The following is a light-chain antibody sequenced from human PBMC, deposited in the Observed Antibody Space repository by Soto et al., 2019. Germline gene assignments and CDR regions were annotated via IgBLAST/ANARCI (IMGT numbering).Light chain of an antibody. CDR3: HQLNSYPIT. Sequence: DIQMTQSPSTLSASVGDRVTITCRSSQSIGSWLAWYQQKAGKAPNLLIYAASSLQSGVPSSFSGSGSGTDFTLTISSLQRDDFATYYCHQLNSYPITFGQGTRLQVK. CDR2: AAS. CDR1: QSIGSW. J-gene: IGKJ5*01. V-gene: IGKV1-5*01.